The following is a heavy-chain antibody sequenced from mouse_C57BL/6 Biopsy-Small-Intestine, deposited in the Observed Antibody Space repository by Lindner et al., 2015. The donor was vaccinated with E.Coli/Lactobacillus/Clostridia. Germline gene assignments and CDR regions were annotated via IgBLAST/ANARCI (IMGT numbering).Heavy chain of an antibody. J-gene: IGHJ2*01. CDR2: INPSNGGF. CDR3: ASFGYDFDY. Sequence: VQLQESGPELVKPGASVKMSCKASGYTFTDYNMHWVKQSHGKSLEWIGYINPSNGGFTYNQKFKDKATLTIDKSSNSAYMEVRSLTSEDSAVYYCASFGYDFDYWGQGTTLTVSS. V-gene: IGHV1-22*01. CDR1: GYTFTDYN.